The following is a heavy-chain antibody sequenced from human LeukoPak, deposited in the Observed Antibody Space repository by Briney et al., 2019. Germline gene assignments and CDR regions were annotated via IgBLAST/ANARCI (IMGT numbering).Heavy chain of an antibody. J-gene: IGHJ4*02. CDR2: ISYGGSNK. CDR1: WFTFSSYG. Sequence: PGGSLGLFCAASWFTFSSYGMHLVRQDPRKGLEGVAVISYGGSNKYYADSVKSRFTISRDNSKNTLYLQMNSLRAEDTAVYYCAKDREVYYHDSSGPDYWGQGTLVTVSS. CDR3: AKDREVYYHDSSGPDY. D-gene: IGHD3-22*01. V-gene: IGHV3-30*18.